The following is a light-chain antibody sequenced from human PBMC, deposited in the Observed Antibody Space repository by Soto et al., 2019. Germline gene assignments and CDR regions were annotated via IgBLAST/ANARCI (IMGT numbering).Light chain of an antibody. Sequence: IVLTQSPATLSLFPGERGTLSCRASQSVSSYVAWYQHKPGQAPRLLMSAASNRATGIPARFSGTGSGTDFTLSISSLEPEDFAVYYCQHRSNFGGGTKVEIK. CDR3: QHRSN. J-gene: IGKJ4*01. CDR2: AAS. V-gene: IGKV3-11*01. CDR1: QSVSSY.